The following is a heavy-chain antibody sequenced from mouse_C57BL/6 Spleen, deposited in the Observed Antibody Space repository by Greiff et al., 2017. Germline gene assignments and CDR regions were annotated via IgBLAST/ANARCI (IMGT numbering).Heavy chain of an antibody. Sequence: QVQLKESGAELVRPGTSVKVSCKASGYAFTNYLIEWVKQRPGQGLEWIGVINPGSGGTNYNEKFKGKATLTADKSSSTAYMQLSSLTSEDSAVYFCARLGIYDGYYPDCWGQGTTLTVSS. CDR2: INPGSGGT. V-gene: IGHV1-54*01. D-gene: IGHD2-3*01. J-gene: IGHJ2*01. CDR3: ARLGIYDGYYPDC. CDR1: GYAFTNYL.